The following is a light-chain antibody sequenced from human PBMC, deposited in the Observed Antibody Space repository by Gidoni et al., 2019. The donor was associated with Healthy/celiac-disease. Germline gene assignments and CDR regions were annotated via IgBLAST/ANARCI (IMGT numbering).Light chain of an antibody. CDR3: QQYDNLPSWT. J-gene: IGKJ1*01. CDR1: QDISNY. V-gene: IGKV1-33*01. CDR2: DAS. Sequence: DIQMTQSQSSLSASVEDRVTIPCKASQDISNYLNWYQQKPGKAPKLLIYDASNLETGVPSGFSGSGSGTDLTFTISSLQPEDIATYYCQQYDNLPSWTFGQGTKVEIK.